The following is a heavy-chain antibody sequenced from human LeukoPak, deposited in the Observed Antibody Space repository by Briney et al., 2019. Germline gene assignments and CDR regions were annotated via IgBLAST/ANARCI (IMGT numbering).Heavy chain of an antibody. CDR3: ARGLGYSYGPYYYYMDV. J-gene: IGHJ6*03. CDR2: MNPNSGNT. V-gene: IGHV1-8*03. CDR1: GYTFTSYD. Sequence: ASVKVSCKASGYTFTSYDINWVRQATGQGLEWMGWMNPNSGNTGYAQKFQGRVTITRNTSISTAYMELSSLRSEDTAVYYCARGLGYSYGPYYYYMDVWGKGTTVTVSS. D-gene: IGHD5-18*01.